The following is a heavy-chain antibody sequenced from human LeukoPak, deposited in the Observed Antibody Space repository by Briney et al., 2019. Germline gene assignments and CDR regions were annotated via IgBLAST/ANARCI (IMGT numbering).Heavy chain of an antibody. CDR2: ISGSGGST. V-gene: IGHV3-23*01. CDR3: ANTPCGGSCYIWDY. CDR1: GFTFSSYA. Sequence: GGSLRLLCAASGFTFSSYAMSWVRQAPGKGLEWVSAISGSGGSTYYADSVKGRFTISRDNSKNTLYLQMNSLRAEDTAVYYCANTPCGGSCYIWDYWGQGTLVTVSS. D-gene: IGHD2-15*01. J-gene: IGHJ4*02.